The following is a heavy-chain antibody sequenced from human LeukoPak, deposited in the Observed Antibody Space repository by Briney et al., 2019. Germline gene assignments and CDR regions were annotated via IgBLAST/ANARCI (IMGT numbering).Heavy chain of an antibody. CDR1: GFTFSAYW. V-gene: IGHV3-7*04. D-gene: IGHD1-26*01. CDR2: IKEDGSAK. J-gene: IGHJ4*02. CDR3: ARDAEGGTYRY. Sequence: GGSLRLSCAASGFTFSAYWMSWVRQAPGQGLEWVANIKEDGSAKYYVDSVTGRFTISRDNAKNSLFLQMNSLRAEDTAVYYCARDAEGGTYRYWGQGTLVTVSS.